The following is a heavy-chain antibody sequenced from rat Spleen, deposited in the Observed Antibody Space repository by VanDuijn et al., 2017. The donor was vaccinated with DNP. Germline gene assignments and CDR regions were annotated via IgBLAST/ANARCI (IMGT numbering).Heavy chain of an antibody. CDR1: EFTFSDYD. CDR2: VSPRGGRT. Sequence: EVQLVESGGGLVQPGRSLKLSCAASEFTFSDYDMAWVRQTPTKGLEWVASVSPRGGRTYYRDSVKGRFTISRDNAKSTLYLQMESLRSEDTATYYCAKDDSSYSFDYWGQGVMVTVSS. V-gene: IGHV5-20*01. J-gene: IGHJ2*01. D-gene: IGHD1-2*01. CDR3: AKDDSSYSFDY.